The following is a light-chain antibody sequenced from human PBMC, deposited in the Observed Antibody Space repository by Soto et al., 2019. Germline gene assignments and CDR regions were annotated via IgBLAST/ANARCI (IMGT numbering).Light chain of an antibody. Sequence: EIVLTQSPATLSLSPGERATLSCRASQSVSSYLAWYQQKPGQAPRLLIYDASNSATGIPARFSGSGSGTDFTLTIISLEPEDFAAYYCQQRSDWPTFGGGTKVEIK. J-gene: IGKJ4*01. CDR2: DAS. V-gene: IGKV3-11*01. CDR1: QSVSSY. CDR3: QQRSDWPT.